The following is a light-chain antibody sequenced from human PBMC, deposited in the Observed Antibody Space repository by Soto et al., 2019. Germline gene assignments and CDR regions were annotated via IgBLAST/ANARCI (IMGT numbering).Light chain of an antibody. J-gene: IGKJ1*01. CDR3: QQYGSSPWT. CDR1: QSVSIY. V-gene: IGKV3-11*01. CDR2: DVS. Sequence: EIVLTQSPGTLSLAPGERATLSCRASQSVSIYLAWYQQKPGQAPRLVIYDVSKRATGIPARFSGSGSGTDFTLTISSLEPEDVAVYYCQQYGSSPWTFGQGTKVEIK.